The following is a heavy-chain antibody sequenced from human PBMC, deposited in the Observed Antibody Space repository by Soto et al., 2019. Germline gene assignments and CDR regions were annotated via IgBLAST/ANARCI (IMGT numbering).Heavy chain of an antibody. CDR3: AKAPYTNGWWGALDI. Sequence: EVQLWESGGGLVQPGGSLRLSCAASGFPFSTYAMSWVRQDPGRGLERVSVISGSGSNTYYGTSVEGRFTISRDNSKNTLYLQMNSLRAEDTAVYYCAKAPYTNGWWGALDIWGQGTTVTVSS. J-gene: IGHJ3*02. V-gene: IGHV3-23*01. CDR2: ISGSGSNT. CDR1: GFPFSTYA. D-gene: IGHD6-19*01.